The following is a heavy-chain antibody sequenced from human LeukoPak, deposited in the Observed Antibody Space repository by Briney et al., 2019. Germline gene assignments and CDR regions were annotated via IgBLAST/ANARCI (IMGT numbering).Heavy chain of an antibody. V-gene: IGHV1-3*01. D-gene: IGHD2-2*01. J-gene: IGHJ4*02. CDR3: ARGGPAASFDF. CDR1: GYTCTSYG. CDR2: INAGNGNT. Sequence: ASVKVSCKASGYTCTSYGIHWVRQATGQRLEWMGWINAGNGNTKDSQKFQGRVTITRDTSASTAYMELSSLRSEDTAVYYCARGGPAASFDFWGQGTLVTVSS.